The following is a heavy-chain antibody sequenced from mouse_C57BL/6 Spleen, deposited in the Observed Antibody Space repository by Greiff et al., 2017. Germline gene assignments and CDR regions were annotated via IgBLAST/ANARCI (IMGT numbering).Heavy chain of an antibody. CDR1: GYTFTDSY. Sequence: QVQLQQSGAELVRPGASVKLSCKASGYTFTDSYINWVKQRPGQGLEWIARIYPGSGNTHYNEKFKGKATLTAEKSSSTAYMQLSSLTSEDSAVYFCARGEIYYGSSYAMDYWGQGTSVPVAS. CDR2: IYPGSGNT. CDR3: ARGEIYYGSSYAMDY. V-gene: IGHV1-76*01. J-gene: IGHJ4*01. D-gene: IGHD1-1*01.